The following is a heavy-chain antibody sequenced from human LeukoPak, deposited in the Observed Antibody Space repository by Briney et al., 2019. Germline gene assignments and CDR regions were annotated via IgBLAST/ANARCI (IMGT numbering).Heavy chain of an antibody. Sequence: SETLSLTCTVSGGSFSSSDYYWGWIRQPPGKGLEWIGSIYYSGSTYYNPSLKSRVTISVDTSKNQFSLKLSSVTAADTAVYYCARGMVRGVTNNWFDPWGQGTLVTVSS. CDR3: ARGMVRGVTNNWFDP. D-gene: IGHD3-10*01. J-gene: IGHJ5*02. CDR1: GGSFSSSDYY. CDR2: IYYSGST. V-gene: IGHV4-39*01.